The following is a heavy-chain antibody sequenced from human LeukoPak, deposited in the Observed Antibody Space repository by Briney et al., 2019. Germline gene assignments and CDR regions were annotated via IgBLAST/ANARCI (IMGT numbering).Heavy chain of an antibody. CDR3: ARDDSSGWYAWPSNAFDI. CDR2: INPNSGGT. J-gene: IGHJ3*02. V-gene: IGHV1-2*02. CDR1: GYTFTGYY. D-gene: IGHD6-19*01. Sequence: ASVKVSCKASGYTFTGYYMHWVRQAPGQGLEWMGWINPNSGGTNYAQKFQGRVTMTRDTSISTAYMELSRLRSDDTAVYYCARDDSSGWYAWPSNAFDIWGQGTMVTVSS.